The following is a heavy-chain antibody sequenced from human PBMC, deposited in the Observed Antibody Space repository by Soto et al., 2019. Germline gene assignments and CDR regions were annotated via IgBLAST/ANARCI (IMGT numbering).Heavy chain of an antibody. Sequence: QVHLVQSGAEVKKPGASVKVSCKASGYTFTSYGITWVRQAPGQGLEWMGWISAHNGNTDYAQKLQGRVIVTRDTSTSTAYMELRSMRSDDTAVYYCARGRCGDYWGQGALVTVSS. CDR2: ISAHNGNT. CDR3: ARGRCGDY. J-gene: IGHJ4*02. CDR1: GYTFTSYG. V-gene: IGHV1-18*01.